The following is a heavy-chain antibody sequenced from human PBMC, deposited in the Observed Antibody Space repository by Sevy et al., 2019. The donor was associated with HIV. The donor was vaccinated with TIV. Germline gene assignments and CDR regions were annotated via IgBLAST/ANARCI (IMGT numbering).Heavy chain of an antibody. J-gene: IGHJ4*02. CDR3: AKVPSSGWNYLLDY. CDR2: IRLDGSDR. V-gene: IGHV3-30*02. CDR1: GFIIGDHG. Sequence: GGSLRLSCAASGFIIGDHGMHWVRQAPGKGLEWVAFIRLDGSDRYYADSVKGRFTISRDNSKNTLYLQMNSLRAEDTAVYYCAKVPSSGWNYLLDYWGQGILVTVSS. D-gene: IGHD1-7*01.